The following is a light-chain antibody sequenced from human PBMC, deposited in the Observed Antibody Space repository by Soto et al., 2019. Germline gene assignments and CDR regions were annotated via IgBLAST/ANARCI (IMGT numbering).Light chain of an antibody. CDR2: QAS. CDR3: QQYETYWGA. J-gene: IGKJ1*01. CDR1: QNINNW. V-gene: IGKV1-5*03. Sequence: IPMTQSPSTLSASVGDRVTITCRASQNINNWLAWYQQKAGKAPKLLISQASTLQSGVPSRFSGSGSGTDFTLTITSLQPEDFATYYCQQYETYWGAFGQGTKVEVK.